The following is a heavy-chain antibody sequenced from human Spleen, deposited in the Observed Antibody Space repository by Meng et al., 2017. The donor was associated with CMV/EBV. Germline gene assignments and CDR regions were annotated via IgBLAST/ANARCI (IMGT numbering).Heavy chain of an antibody. V-gene: IGHV1-18*01. CDR3: ARDQQLIPAEYFQH. Sequence: QVQLVQSGDECKKHGAPVKVSCKASGYTFTSYGMSWLRQAPGQGLEWMGWISAYNGNTIYAQKVQGRVTMTTDASTNTAYLELRSLRSDDTAVYYCARDQQLIPAEYFQHWGPGTLVTVSS. CDR2: ISAYNGNT. J-gene: IGHJ1*01. D-gene: IGHD6-13*01. CDR1: GYTFTSYG.